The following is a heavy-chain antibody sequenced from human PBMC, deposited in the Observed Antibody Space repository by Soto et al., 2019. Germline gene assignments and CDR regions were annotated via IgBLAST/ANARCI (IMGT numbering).Heavy chain of an antibody. CDR2: ISYDGSYK. Sequence: SGGSLRLSCAASGFTFSSYGMHWVRQAPGRGLEWVAVISYDGSYKYYADSVKGRFTISRDNSKNTLYLQMNSLRAEETALYYCTKDTTSYGMDVWGQATAVTVSS. D-gene: IGHD1-1*01. V-gene: IGHV3-30*18. CDR1: GFTFSSYG. J-gene: IGHJ6*02. CDR3: TKDTTSYGMDV.